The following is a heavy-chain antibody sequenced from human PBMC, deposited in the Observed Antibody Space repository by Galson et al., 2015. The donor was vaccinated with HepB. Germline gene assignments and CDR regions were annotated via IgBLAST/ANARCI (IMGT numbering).Heavy chain of an antibody. Sequence: SLRLSCAAPGFTFSSHAMHWVRQAPGKGLEWVAAISFDGRNIYYADSVKDRFTISRDNSRNTLSLQMNSLRLEDTALYYCARDHITSIIEFYFDYWGQGSLVTVSS. CDR1: GFTFSSHA. CDR3: ARDHITSIIEFYFDY. D-gene: IGHD1-14*01. CDR2: ISFDGRNI. V-gene: IGHV3-30*03. J-gene: IGHJ4*02.